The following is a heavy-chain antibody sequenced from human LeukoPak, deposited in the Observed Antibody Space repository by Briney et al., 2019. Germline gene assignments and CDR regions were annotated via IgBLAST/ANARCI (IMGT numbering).Heavy chain of an antibody. J-gene: IGHJ3*02. D-gene: IGHD3-16*01. Sequence: ASVKVSCKASGGTFSSYAISWVRQAPGQGLEWMGWINPNSGGTNYAQNFQGRVTMTRDTSISTAYMELSRLTSDDTAVYYCARQGLGTFDIWGQGTMVIVSS. CDR2: INPNSGGT. CDR1: GGTFSSYA. V-gene: IGHV1-2*02. CDR3: ARQGLGTFDI.